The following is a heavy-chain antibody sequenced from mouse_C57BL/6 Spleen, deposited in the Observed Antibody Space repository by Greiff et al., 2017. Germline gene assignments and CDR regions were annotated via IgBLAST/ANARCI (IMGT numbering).Heavy chain of an antibody. D-gene: IGHD3-3*01. V-gene: IGHV3-6*01. CDR1: GYSITSGYY. J-gene: IGHJ3*01. Sequence: EVQLQESGPGLVKPSQSLSLTCSVTGYSITSGYYWNWIRQFPGNKLEWMGYISYDGSNNYNPSLKNRISITRDTSKNQFFLKLNSVTTEDTATYYCARETGDAWFAYWGQGTLVTVSA. CDR2: ISYDGSN. CDR3: ARETGDAWFAY.